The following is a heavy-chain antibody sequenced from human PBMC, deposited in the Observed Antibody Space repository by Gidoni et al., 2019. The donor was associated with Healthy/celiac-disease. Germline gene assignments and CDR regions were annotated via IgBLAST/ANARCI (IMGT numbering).Heavy chain of an antibody. D-gene: IGHD2-21*02. CDR2: ISAYNGNT. J-gene: IGHJ3*02. CDR3: ARVGFVVVTAIGADAFDI. V-gene: IGHV1-18*01. CDR1: GYTFTSYG. Sequence: QVQLVQSGAEVKKPGASVKVSCKASGYTFTSYGISWVRQAPGQGLEWMGWISAYNGNTNYAQKLQGRVTMTTDTSTSTAYMELRSLRSDDTAVYYCARVGFVVVTAIGADAFDIWGQGTMVTVSS.